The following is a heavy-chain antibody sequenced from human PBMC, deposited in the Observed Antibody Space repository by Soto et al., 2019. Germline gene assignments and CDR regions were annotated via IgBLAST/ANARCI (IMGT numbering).Heavy chain of an antibody. D-gene: IGHD4-17*01. Sequence: QLQLQESGPGLVKPSETLSLTCTVSGGSISSSSYYWGWIRQPPGKGLEWIGSIYYSGSTYYNPSLKSRVTISVDTSKHQFSPKLSSVTAADTAVYYCARQSYGDYERFREGYWGQGTLVTVSS. CDR1: GGSISSSSYY. J-gene: IGHJ4*02. CDR3: ARQSYGDYERFREGY. CDR2: IYYSGST. V-gene: IGHV4-39*01.